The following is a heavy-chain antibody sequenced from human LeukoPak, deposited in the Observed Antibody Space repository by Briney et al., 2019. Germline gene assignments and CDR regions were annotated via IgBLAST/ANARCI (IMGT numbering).Heavy chain of an antibody. CDR1: GGTFSSYA. Sequence: GASVKVSCKASGGTFSSYAISWVRQAPGQGLEWMGGITPIFGTANYAQKFQGRVTITADESTSTAYMELSSLRSEDTAVYYCARGGGYDRTFQYYFDYWGQGTLVTVSS. V-gene: IGHV1-69*13. CDR3: ARGGGYDRTFQYYFDY. CDR2: ITPIFGTA. D-gene: IGHD5-12*01. J-gene: IGHJ4*02.